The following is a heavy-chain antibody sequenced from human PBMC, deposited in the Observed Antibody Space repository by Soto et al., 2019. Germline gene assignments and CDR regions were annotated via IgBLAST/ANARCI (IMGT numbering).Heavy chain of an antibody. CDR1: GGSISSGGYY. J-gene: IGHJ4*02. Sequence: SETLSLTCTVSGGSISSGGYYWSWIRQHPGKGLEWIGYIYYSGSTYYNPSLKSRVTISVDTSKNQFSLKLSSVTAADTAVYYCASVDSSSWYWYFDYWGQGTLVTVS. CDR3: ASVDSSSWYWYFDY. CDR2: IYYSGST. D-gene: IGHD6-13*01. V-gene: IGHV4-31*03.